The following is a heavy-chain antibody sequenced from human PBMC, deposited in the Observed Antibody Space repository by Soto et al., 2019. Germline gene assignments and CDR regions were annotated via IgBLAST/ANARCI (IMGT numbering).Heavy chain of an antibody. J-gene: IGHJ6*02. CDR3: ARDQTVTTATTYYYCGMDV. CDR2: MNPNSGNT. D-gene: IGHD4-4*01. V-gene: IGHV1-8*01. CDR1: GYTFASYD. Sequence: ASVEVSCKASGYTFASYDIKCVRQAPGQGLEWMGWMNPNSGNTGYAQKFQGRVTMTRNTSISTAYMELSSLRSEDTAVYYCARDQTVTTATTYYYCGMDVWGQGTTVTVSS.